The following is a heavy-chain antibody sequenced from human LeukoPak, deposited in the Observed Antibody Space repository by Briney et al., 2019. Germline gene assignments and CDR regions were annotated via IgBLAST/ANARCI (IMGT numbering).Heavy chain of an antibody. V-gene: IGHV3-66*01. D-gene: IGHD5-18*01. CDR1: GFTVSSNY. J-gene: IGHJ4*02. CDR3: ARAGRGYSYGYEFLFDC. CDR2: IYSGGST. Sequence: GGSLRLSCAASGFTVSSNYMSWVRQAPGKGLEWVSAIYSGGSTYYADSVKVRFTISRGNSKNTLYLQMDSLRAEDTALYYCARAGRGYSYGYEFLFDCWGQGTLVTVSS.